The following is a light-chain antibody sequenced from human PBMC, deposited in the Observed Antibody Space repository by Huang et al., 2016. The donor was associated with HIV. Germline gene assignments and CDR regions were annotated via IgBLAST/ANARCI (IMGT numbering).Light chain of an antibody. V-gene: IGKV3-15*01. CDR3: QQYNTWPYT. J-gene: IGKJ2*01. CDR1: PGVGNN. Sequence: EIVMTQSPSTLYVSAGERATRSCRASPGVGNNLAWYQQKLGQAPRLLIYGASARSTGLPARFSGSGSGTEYTLTISSLQSEDFAVYYCQQYNTWPYTFGQGT. CDR2: GAS.